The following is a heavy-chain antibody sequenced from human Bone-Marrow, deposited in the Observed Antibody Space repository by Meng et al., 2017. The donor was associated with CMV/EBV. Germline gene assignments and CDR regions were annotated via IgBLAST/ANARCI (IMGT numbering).Heavy chain of an antibody. Sequence: GGSLRLSCAASGFTFNSYSMNWVRQAPGKGLEWVSSISSSSTYISYADSVQGRFTISRDNAKNSLYLQMNSLRAEDTAVYYCAFPLKATICFDYWGQGTLVTVSS. CDR2: ISSSSTYI. J-gene: IGHJ4*02. CDR3: AFPLKATICFDY. CDR1: GFTFNSYS. D-gene: IGHD5-12*01. V-gene: IGHV3-21*01.